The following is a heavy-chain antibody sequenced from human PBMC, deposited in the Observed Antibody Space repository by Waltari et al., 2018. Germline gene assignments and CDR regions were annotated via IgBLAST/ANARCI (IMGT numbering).Heavy chain of an antibody. J-gene: IGHJ5*02. CDR3: ARQTGPFDP. D-gene: IGHD3-10*01. V-gene: IGHV4-38-2*01. CDR1: GYSISSGYY. CDR2: IYHSGST. Sequence: QVQLQESGPGLVKPSETLSLTCAVSGYSISSGYYWGWIRQPPGKGLEWIGGIYHSGSTYYNPSLKSRVTISVDTSKNQFSLKLSSVTAADTAVYYCARQTGPFDPWGQGTLVTVSS.